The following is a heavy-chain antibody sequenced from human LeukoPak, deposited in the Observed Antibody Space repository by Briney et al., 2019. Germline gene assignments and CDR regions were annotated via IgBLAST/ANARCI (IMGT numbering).Heavy chain of an antibody. V-gene: IGHV1-18*01. Sequence: ASVKVSCKTSGYIFTTYDINWVRQASGQGLEWMGWMNPNSGNTNYAQKLQGRVTMTTDTSTSTAYMELRSLRSDDTAVYYCARAAVARTALGYWGQGTLVTVSS. CDR2: MNPNSGNT. J-gene: IGHJ4*02. CDR1: GYIFTTYD. D-gene: IGHD6-19*01. CDR3: ARAAVARTALGY.